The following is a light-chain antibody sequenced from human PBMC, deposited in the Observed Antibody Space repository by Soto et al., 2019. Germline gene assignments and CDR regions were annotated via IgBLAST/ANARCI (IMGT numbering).Light chain of an antibody. Sequence: DIQMTQSPSSLSASVGDRVTITCRASQSIGRFLNWHQQKPGKAPNVLINVASTLRSGVPSRFGGSGSGTDFNLTINSLQPEDFATYFCQQSFTTPLTFGGGTKVEIK. CDR1: QSIGRF. J-gene: IGKJ4*01. V-gene: IGKV1-39*01. CDR2: VAS. CDR3: QQSFTTPLT.